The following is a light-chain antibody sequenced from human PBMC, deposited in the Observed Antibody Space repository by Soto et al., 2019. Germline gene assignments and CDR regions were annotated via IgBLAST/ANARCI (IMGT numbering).Light chain of an antibody. CDR1: SSDVGGFNL. V-gene: IGLV2-8*01. Sequence: QSALTQPPSAPGSPGQSVTISCTGTSSDVGGFNLVSWYQHHPGKAPKLMIYEVTKRPSGVPDRFSGSKSGNTASLTVSGLQTEDEADYYCSSYAGSIYVFGTGTKVTVL. CDR3: SSYAGSIYV. CDR2: EVT. J-gene: IGLJ1*01.